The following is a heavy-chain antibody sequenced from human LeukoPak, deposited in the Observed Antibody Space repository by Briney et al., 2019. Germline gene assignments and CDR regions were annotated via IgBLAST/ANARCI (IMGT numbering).Heavy chain of an antibody. CDR1: GFTVSSNY. D-gene: IGHD6-19*01. CDR3: AREVTAVASRKYNWFDP. Sequence: PGGSLRLSCAASGFTVSSNYMSWVRQAPGKGLEWVSVIYSGGSTYYADSVKGRFTISRDNSKNTLYLQMNSLRAEDTAVYYCAREVTAVASRKYNWFDPWGQGTLVTVSS. J-gene: IGHJ5*02. CDR2: IYSGGST. V-gene: IGHV3-53*01.